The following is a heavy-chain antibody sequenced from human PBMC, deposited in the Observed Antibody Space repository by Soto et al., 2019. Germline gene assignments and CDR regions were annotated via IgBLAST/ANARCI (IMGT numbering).Heavy chain of an antibody. J-gene: IGHJ6*02. Sequence: QVPLMQSGAEVKKPGASVKVSCKASGYTFTSYGISWVRQAPGQGLEWMGWISAYNGNTNYAQKLQGRVTMTTDTSTSTAYMELRSLGADAAAVDYGARNRDYYYGIDVWDQGTTFTVAS. V-gene: IGHV1-18*01. CDR3: ARNRDYYYGIDV. CDR2: ISAYNGNT. CDR1: GYTFTSYG.